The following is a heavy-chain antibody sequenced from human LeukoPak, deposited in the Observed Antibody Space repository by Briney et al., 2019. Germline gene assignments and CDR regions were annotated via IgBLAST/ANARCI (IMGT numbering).Heavy chain of an antibody. CDR1: GGSINSSSYY. D-gene: IGHD3-22*01. V-gene: IGHV4-39*01. Sequence: SETLSLTCTVSGGSINSSSYYWGLIRQPPGERLEWMGTIYYSGRAYYNPTLKSRVTVSVDTSKTQFSLKLSSVTAADTAVYYCARQYSSSLGGGYWGQGTLVTVSS. J-gene: IGHJ4*02. CDR2: IYYSGRA. CDR3: ARQYSSSLGGGY.